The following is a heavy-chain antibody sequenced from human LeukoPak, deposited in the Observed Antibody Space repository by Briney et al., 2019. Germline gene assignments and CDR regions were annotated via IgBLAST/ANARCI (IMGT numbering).Heavy chain of an antibody. V-gene: IGHV4-34*01. D-gene: IGHD1-7*01. CDR2: INHSGST. CDR1: GGSFSGYN. Sequence: PSETLSLTCAVYGGSFSGYNWSWIRQPPGKGLEWIGEINHSGSTNYNPSLKSRVTISVDTSKNQFSLKLSSVTAADTAVYYCARPAVPGTTPSWFDPWGQGTLVTVSS. CDR3: ARPAVPGTTPSWFDP. J-gene: IGHJ5*02.